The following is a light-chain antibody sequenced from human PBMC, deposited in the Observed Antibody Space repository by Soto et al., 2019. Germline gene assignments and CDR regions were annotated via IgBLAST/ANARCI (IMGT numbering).Light chain of an antibody. Sequence: QSALTQPASVSGSPGQSITISCTGTNSDVGGYVYVSWFQQHPGNAPKLMIYEVNNRPSGVSYRFSGSKSGNTASLTISGLQAEDEADYYCSSYTSSNTYVFGTGTKLT. CDR3: SSYTSSNTYV. CDR2: EVN. CDR1: NSDVGGYVY. J-gene: IGLJ1*01. V-gene: IGLV2-14*01.